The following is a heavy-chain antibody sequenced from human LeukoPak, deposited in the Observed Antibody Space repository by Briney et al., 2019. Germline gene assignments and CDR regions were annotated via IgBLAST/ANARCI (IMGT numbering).Heavy chain of an antibody. V-gene: IGHV4-39*07. D-gene: IGHD6-6*01. CDR2: IYSSGST. J-gene: IGHJ4*02. Sequence: PSETLSLTCTVSGGSISSSSYYWGWIRQPPGKGLEWIGTIYSSGSTYYDPSLKSRVTISVDTSKNQFSLKLSSVTAADTAVYYCARDRYSSSPPLFDYWGQGTLVTVSS. CDR1: GGSISSSSYY. CDR3: ARDRYSSSPPLFDY.